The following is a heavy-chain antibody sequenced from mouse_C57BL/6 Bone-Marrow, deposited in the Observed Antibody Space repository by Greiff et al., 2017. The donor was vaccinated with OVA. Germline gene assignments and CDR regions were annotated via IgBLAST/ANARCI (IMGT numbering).Heavy chain of an antibody. J-gene: IGHJ4*01. CDR2: ISDGGSYT. V-gene: IGHV5-4*03. CDR1: GFTFSSYA. CDR3: ARWFYDGYLYAMDY. D-gene: IGHD2-3*01. Sequence: EVNVVESGGGLVKPGGSLKLSCAASGFTFSSYAMSWVRQTPEKRLEWVATISDGGSYTYYPDNVKGRFTISIDNAKNNLYLQMSHLKSEDTAMYYCARWFYDGYLYAMDYWGQGTSVTVSS.